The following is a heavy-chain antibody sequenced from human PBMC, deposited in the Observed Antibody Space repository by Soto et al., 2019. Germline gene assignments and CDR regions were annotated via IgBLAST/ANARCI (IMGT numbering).Heavy chain of an antibody. CDR1: GYTFASYG. J-gene: IGHJ4*02. CDR3: ARDHHGDYTSDY. D-gene: IGHD2-21*02. Sequence: QVQLVQSGAEVKKPGASVKVSCKASGYTFASYGISWVRQAPGQGLEWMGWISTYNGNTNNAQKLQGRVTMTTDTSTSTAYMELRSLRSDDTAVYCCARDHHGDYTSDYWGQGTLVNVAS. CDR2: ISTYNGNT. V-gene: IGHV1-18*01.